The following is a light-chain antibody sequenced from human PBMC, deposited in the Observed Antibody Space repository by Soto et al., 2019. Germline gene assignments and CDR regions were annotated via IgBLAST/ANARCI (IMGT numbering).Light chain of an antibody. CDR3: QQYGSSPLT. V-gene: IGKV3-20*01. CDR1: QSVSSSY. CDR2: GAS. J-gene: IGKJ4*01. Sequence: EIVLTQSPGTLSLSPGERATFSCRASQSVSSSYLAWYQQKPGQAPRLLIYGASSRATGIPDRFSRSGSGTDFTLTISRLEPEDFAVYYCQQYGSSPLTFGGGTKVEIK.